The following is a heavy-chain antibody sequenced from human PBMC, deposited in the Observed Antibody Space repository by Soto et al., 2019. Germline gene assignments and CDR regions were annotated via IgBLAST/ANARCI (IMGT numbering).Heavy chain of an antibody. V-gene: IGHV3-74*01. CDR3: ARARIAVAGLDY. J-gene: IGHJ4*02. CDR1: RFTFSSYW. D-gene: IGHD6-19*01. Sequence: PGGSLRLSCAASRFTFSSYWMHWVRQVPGKGLVWVSRINSDGSSTSYADSVKGRFTISRDNAENTLYLQMNSLRAEDTAVYYCARARIAVAGLDYWGQGTLVTVSS. CDR2: INSDGSST.